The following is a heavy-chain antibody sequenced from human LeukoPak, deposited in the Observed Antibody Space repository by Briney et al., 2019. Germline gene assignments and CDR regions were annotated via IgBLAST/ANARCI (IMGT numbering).Heavy chain of an antibody. CDR1: GFSFSSYA. D-gene: IGHD3-10*01. CDR2: ISGGDPTT. Sequence: GGSLRLSFATSGFSFSSYAMSWVRQAPGKGLEWVSSISGGDPTTYYADSVKGRFTISRDNSKNTLYLQMNSLRAEDTAIYYCAKESLLLRGPLLIYYFDFWGQGTLVTVSS. J-gene: IGHJ4*02. V-gene: IGHV3-23*01. CDR3: AKESLLLRGPLLIYYFDF.